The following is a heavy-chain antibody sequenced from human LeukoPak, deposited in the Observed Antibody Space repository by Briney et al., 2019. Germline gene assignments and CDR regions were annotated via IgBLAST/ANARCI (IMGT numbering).Heavy chain of an antibody. CDR2: ISWNSVST. D-gene: IGHD1-26*01. J-gene: IGHJ4*02. CDR3: ARGLPGFGWELPYPRGPFDY. V-gene: IGHV3-9*01. Sequence: PGGSLRLPCSASGFAFGEYAMHWVRQPPGQGLEWVSGISWNSVSTGYGDSVKGRFTISRDNAKNSLYLQMNSLRAEDTALYYCARGLPGFGWELPYPRGPFDYWGQGTLVTVSS. CDR1: GFAFGEYA.